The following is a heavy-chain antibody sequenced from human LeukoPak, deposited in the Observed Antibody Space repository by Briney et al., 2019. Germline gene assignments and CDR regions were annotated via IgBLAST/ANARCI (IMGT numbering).Heavy chain of an antibody. V-gene: IGHV1-69*04. Sequence: ASVKVSCKASGGTFSSYAISWVRQAPGQGLEWMGRIIPILGIANYAQKFQGRVTITADKSTSTAYMELSSLRSEDTAVYYCARTGGSLQNYYGMDVWGQGTTVTVSS. D-gene: IGHD1-26*01. CDR1: GGTFSSYA. J-gene: IGHJ6*02. CDR3: ARTGGSLQNYYGMDV. CDR2: IIPILGIA.